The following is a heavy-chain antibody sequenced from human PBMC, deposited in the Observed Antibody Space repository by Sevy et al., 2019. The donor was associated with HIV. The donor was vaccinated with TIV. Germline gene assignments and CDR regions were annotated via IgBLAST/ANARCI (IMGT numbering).Heavy chain of an antibody. CDR1: GGTFSSYA. J-gene: IGHJ4*02. V-gene: IGHV1-69*01. D-gene: IGHD2-21*02. CDR3: ARAPPGAQFAGGNSPFFDY. Sequence: ASVKVSCKASGGTFSSYAISWVRQAPGQGLEWMGGIIPFVGTANYAQKFQGRVTITADESTSTDYMELSSLRSEDTAVYYCARAPPGAQFAGGNSPFFDYWGQGTLVTVSS. CDR2: IIPFVGTA.